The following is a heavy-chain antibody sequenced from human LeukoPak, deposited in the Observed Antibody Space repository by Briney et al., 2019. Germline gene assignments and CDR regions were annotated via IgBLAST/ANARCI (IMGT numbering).Heavy chain of an antibody. Sequence: PGGSLRLSCAASGFTFSNYGLHWVRQAPGEGLEWVADIWYDGSNKYYADSVKGRFTISRDNSNNTLYLQINSLRAEDTAVYYCAKDTGYYFYYIDVWGKGTTVTVSS. CDR1: GFTFSNYG. D-gene: IGHD4-11*01. J-gene: IGHJ6*03. V-gene: IGHV3-33*06. CDR2: IWYDGSNK. CDR3: AKDTGYYFYYIDV.